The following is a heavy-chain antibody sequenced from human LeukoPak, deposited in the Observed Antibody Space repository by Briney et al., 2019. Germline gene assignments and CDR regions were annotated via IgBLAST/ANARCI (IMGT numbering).Heavy chain of an antibody. D-gene: IGHD1-26*01. CDR2: ISGSGSGGST. J-gene: IGHJ4*02. CDR1: GFAFSNAW. CDR3: AREGPTTAFDN. V-gene: IGHV3-23*01. Sequence: GGSLRLSCVASGFAFSNAWMSWVRQAPGKGLEWVSSISGSGSGGSTYYADSVKGRFTVSRDNSKNTLFLQMNIMRAEDTAVYYCAREGPTTAFDNWGQGTLVTVSS.